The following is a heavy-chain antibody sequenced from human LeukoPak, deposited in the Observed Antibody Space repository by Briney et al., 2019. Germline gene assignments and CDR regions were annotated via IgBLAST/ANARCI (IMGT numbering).Heavy chain of an antibody. CDR1: GFTFSSYG. V-gene: IGHV3-33*01. D-gene: IGHD2-21*01. Sequence: GRSLRLSCAASGFTFSSYGMHWVRQAPGKGLEWVAVIWYDGSNKYYADSVKGRFTISRDSSKNTLYLQMNSLRAENTAVYYCAARGDALDYWGQGTLVTVSS. CDR3: AARGDALDY. J-gene: IGHJ4*02. CDR2: IWYDGSNK.